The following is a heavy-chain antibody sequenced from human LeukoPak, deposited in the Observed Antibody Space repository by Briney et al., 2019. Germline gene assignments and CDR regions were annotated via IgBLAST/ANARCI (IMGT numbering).Heavy chain of an antibody. D-gene: IGHD2-2*01. CDR1: GFTFSSYA. CDR2: MSGSGSST. Sequence: PGGSLRLSCAASGFTFSSYAMSWVRQAPGKGLEWVSAMSGSGSSTYYADSVKGRFTISRDNSKNTLYLQMNSLRAEDTAVYYCAKWVVVVPAADSDYWGQGPLVTVSS. V-gene: IGHV3-23*01. CDR3: AKWVVVVPAADSDY. J-gene: IGHJ4*02.